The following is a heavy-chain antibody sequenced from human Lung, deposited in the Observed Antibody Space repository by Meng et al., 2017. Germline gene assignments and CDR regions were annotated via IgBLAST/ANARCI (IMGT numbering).Heavy chain of an antibody. CDR2: IYYSGST. CDR1: GGSISSYY. J-gene: IGHJ4*02. V-gene: IGHV4-59*01. D-gene: IGHD6-19*01. Sequence: SETLSLTCTVSGGSISSYYWSWIRQPPGKGLEWIGYIYYSGSTNYNPSLKSRVTISVDTSKNQFSLKLSSVTAADTAVYYCARSIAVAQFDYWGQGTLVTVSS. CDR3: ARSIAVAQFDY.